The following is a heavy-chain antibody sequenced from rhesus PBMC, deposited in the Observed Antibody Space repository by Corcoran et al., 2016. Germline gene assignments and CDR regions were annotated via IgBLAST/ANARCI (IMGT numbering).Heavy chain of an antibody. CDR2: IKNKVDGGTA. J-gene: IGHJ4*01. Sequence: EVQLVESGGGLVQPGGSLRLSCAASVFTFSDYWMSWVRQAPGKGLDWVGRIKNKVDGGTAAYAEAVKGRFTISRDDSKNTLYLQMNSLKTEDTAVYDCNREWLDYWGQGVLVTVSS. V-gene: IGHV3-16*02. CDR1: VFTFSDYW. CDR3: NREWLDY.